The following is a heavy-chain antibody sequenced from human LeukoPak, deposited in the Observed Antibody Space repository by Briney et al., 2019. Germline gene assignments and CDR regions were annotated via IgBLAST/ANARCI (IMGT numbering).Heavy chain of an antibody. CDR2: IESKTDGGTT. CDR1: GFSFSDAW. J-gene: IGHJ4*02. Sequence: KPGGSLRLSCAVSGFSFSDAWMRWVRQTPGKGLEWVGRIESKTDGGTTDYAALVKGRFSISRDDSTNTLYLQMNSLKSEDTAVYYCTTYGSGRKFDYWGQGVLVTVSS. V-gene: IGHV3-15*04. D-gene: IGHD3-10*01. CDR3: TTYGSGRKFDY.